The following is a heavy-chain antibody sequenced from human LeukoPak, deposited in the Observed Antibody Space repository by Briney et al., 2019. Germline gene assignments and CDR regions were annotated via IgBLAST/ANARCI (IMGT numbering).Heavy chain of an antibody. CDR3: YTDIVTVPAPDY. V-gene: IGHV3-30*02. D-gene: IGHD2-15*01. Sequence: GGSLRLSCPASGFTFNTYGMHWVRQPPGKGLEWVAYITYDRGDTYYADSVKGRFTISRDSSKTTLHLQMNSLRAEDTAVYYCYTDIVTVPAPDYWGQGALVTVSS. CDR2: ITYDRGDT. J-gene: IGHJ4*02. CDR1: GFTFNTYG.